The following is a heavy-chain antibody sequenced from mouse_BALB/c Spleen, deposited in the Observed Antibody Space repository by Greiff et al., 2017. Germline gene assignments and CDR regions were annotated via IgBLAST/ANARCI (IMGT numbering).Heavy chain of an antibody. V-gene: IGHV5-12-1*01. J-gene: IGHJ2*01. Sequence: EVQRVESGGGLVKPGGSLKLSCAASGFAFSSYDMSWVRQTPEKRLEWVAYISSGGGSTYYPDTVKGRFTISRDNAKNTLYLQMSSLKSEDTAMYYCARHGSPAGKGLYYFDYWGQGTTLTVSS. D-gene: IGHD4-1*01. CDR2: ISSGGGST. CDR1: GFAFSSYD. CDR3: ARHGSPAGKGLYYFDY.